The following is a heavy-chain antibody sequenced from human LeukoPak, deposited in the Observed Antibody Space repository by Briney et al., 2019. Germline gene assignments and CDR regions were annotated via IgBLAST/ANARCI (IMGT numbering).Heavy chain of an antibody. CDR2: INPSGGST. D-gene: IGHD4-17*01. V-gene: IGHV1-46*01. J-gene: IGHJ4*02. Sequence: GASVKVSCKASGGTFSSYAISWVRQAPGQGLEWMGIINPSGGSTSYAQKFQGRVTMTRDTSTSTVYMELSSLRSEDTAVYYCAREIHGLDYWGQGTLVTVSS. CDR3: AREIHGLDY. CDR1: GGTFSSYA.